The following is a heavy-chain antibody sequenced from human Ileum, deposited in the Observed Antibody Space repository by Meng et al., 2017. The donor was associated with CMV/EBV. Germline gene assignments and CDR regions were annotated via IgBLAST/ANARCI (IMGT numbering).Heavy chain of an antibody. CDR3: ARILTKWRGIATSGSYYHYYGMDV. Sequence: SGPTLVKPTQTLTLTCTLSGFSLSTSGMCVSWVRQPPGKALEWLALIVWADEKYYSTSLQSRLTISKDTSKNEVVLTMTNMDPVDTATFYCARILTKWRGIATSGSYYHYYGMDVWGQGTTVTVSS. V-gene: IGHV2-70*20. J-gene: IGHJ6*02. D-gene: IGHD6-13*01. CDR2: IVWADEK. CDR1: GFSLSTSGMC.